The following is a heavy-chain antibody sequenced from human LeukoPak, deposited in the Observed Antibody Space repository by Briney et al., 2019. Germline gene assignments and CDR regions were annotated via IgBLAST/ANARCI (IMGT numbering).Heavy chain of an antibody. D-gene: IGHD2-15*01. CDR2: IYYSGST. J-gene: IGHJ4*02. Sequence: SETLSLTCTVSGYSISSGYYWGWIRQPPGKGLEWIGSIYYSGSTYYNPSLKSRVTISVDTSKNQFSLKLSSVTAADTAVYYCARERLYSSGYWGQGTLVTVSS. V-gene: IGHV4-38-2*02. CDR1: GYSISSGYY. CDR3: ARERLYSSGY.